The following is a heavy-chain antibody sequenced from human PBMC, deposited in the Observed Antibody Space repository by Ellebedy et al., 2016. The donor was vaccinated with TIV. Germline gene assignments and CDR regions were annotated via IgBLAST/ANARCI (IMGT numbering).Heavy chain of an antibody. V-gene: IGHV3-48*01. CDR2: ISRSPSTM. CDR1: GITFSFYS. D-gene: IGHD3-16*01. Sequence: GESLKISCAASGITFSFYSMNWVRQAPGKGLEWVSYISRSPSTMYYAGSVKGRFSISRDNAKNSLYLQMNSLRAEDTAVYYCAREDGGIFDYWGQGTLVTVSS. J-gene: IGHJ4*02. CDR3: AREDGGIFDY.